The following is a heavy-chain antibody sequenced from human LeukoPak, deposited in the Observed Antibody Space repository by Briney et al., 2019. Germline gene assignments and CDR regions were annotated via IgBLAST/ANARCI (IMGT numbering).Heavy chain of an antibody. CDR3: AKLNYYDSSGYSYDDY. CDR2: ISYDGSNK. D-gene: IGHD3-22*01. CDR1: GFTFSSYG. Sequence: GRPLRLSCAASGFTFSSYGMHWARQAPGKGLEWVAVISYDGSNKYYADSVKGRFTISRDNSKNTLYLQMNSLRAEDTAVYYCAKLNYYDSSGYSYDDYWGQGTLVTVSS. J-gene: IGHJ4*02. V-gene: IGHV3-30*18.